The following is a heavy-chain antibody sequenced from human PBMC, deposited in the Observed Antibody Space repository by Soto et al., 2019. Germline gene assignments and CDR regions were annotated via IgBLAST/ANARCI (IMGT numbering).Heavy chain of an antibody. CDR1: GFTFSSYG. CDR3: AKDTAAAGVFYYYGMDV. V-gene: IGHV3-30*18. D-gene: IGHD6-13*01. J-gene: IGHJ6*02. CDR2: ISYDGRNK. Sequence: GGSLRLSCAASGFTFSSYGMHWVRQAPGQGLGWVAVISYDGRNKYYADCVKGRFTISRDNSKNTLYLQMNSLRAEDTAVYYCAKDTAAAGVFYYYGMDVWGQGTTVTVSS.